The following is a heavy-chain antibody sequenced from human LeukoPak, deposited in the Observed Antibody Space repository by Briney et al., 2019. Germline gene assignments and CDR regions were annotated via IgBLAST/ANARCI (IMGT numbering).Heavy chain of an antibody. V-gene: IGHV3-7*03. Sequence: GGSLRLSCAASGFTFSSYWMSWVRQAPGKGLEWVANIKQDGSEKYYVDSVKGRFTISRDNAKNSLYLQMNSLRAEDTAVYYCAKEPYYDSSGYRDYWGQGTLVTVSS. CDR1: GFTFSSYW. J-gene: IGHJ4*02. CDR2: IKQDGSEK. CDR3: AKEPYYDSSGYRDY. D-gene: IGHD3-22*01.